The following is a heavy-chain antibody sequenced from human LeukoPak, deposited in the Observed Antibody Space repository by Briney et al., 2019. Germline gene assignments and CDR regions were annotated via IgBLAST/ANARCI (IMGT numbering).Heavy chain of an antibody. Sequence: ASVKVSCKASDYTFTSYGISWVRQAPGQGLEWMGWISAYTANTNYAQKVQGRVTMTTDTSTSTAYMELRSLRSDDTAVYYCARGQSGDFGHPFGFDYWGQGSLVTVSS. CDR2: ISAYTANT. CDR1: DYTFTSYG. J-gene: IGHJ4*02. D-gene: IGHD4-17*01. CDR3: ARGQSGDFGHPFGFDY. V-gene: IGHV1-18*01.